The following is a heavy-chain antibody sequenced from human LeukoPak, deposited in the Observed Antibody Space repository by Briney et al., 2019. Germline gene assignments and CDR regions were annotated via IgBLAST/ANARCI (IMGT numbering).Heavy chain of an antibody. Sequence: SETLSLTCTVSGYSISSGYYWGWIRQPPGKGLEWIGSIYHSGSTYYNPSLKSRVTISVDTSKNQFSLKLSSVTAADTAVYSCARLRGTYYWYFDYWGQGTLVTVSS. D-gene: IGHD1-26*01. CDR1: GYSISSGYY. CDR2: IYHSGST. CDR3: ARLRGTYYWYFDY. V-gene: IGHV4-38-2*02. J-gene: IGHJ4*02.